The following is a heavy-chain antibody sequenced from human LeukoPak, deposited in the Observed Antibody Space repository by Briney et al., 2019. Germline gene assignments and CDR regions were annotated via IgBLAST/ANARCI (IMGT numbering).Heavy chain of an antibody. Sequence: SETLSLTCTVSGGSISSSSYYWGWIRQPPGKGLEWIGSIYYSGSTYYNPSLKSRVTISVDTSKNQFSLKLSSVTAADTAVYYCATTLGYCGGGSCHNWGQGTLVTVSS. CDR1: GGSISSSSYY. CDR2: IYYSGST. CDR3: ATTLGYCGGGSCHN. V-gene: IGHV4-39*01. D-gene: IGHD2-15*01. J-gene: IGHJ4*02.